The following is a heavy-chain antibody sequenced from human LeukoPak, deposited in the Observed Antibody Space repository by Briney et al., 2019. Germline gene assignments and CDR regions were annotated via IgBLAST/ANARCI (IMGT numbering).Heavy chain of an antibody. CDR3: ARSNYDSTTFYYHLDL. CDR1: GFTFDNYA. Sequence: PGRSLRLSCAASGFTFDNYAMHWVRQAPGKGLEWVSRVDVHGQGTAYADSVKGRFTISRDNAKNTLSLQMNSLSAEDTAVYYCARSNYDSTTFYYHLDLWGQGTLVTVSS. CDR2: VDVHGQGT. V-gene: IGHV3-74*01. D-gene: IGHD2/OR15-2a*01. J-gene: IGHJ5*02.